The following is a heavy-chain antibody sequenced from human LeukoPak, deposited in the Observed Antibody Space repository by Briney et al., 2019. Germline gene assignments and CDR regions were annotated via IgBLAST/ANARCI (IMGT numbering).Heavy chain of an antibody. J-gene: IGHJ3*02. CDR3: AKGGVVHAFNI. V-gene: IGHV3-48*01. CDR2: ISSSSSTI. CDR1: GFIFSGYN. Sequence: GGSLRLSCAASGFIFSGYNMNWVRQAPGKGLEWVSYISSSSSTIYYADSVKGRFTISRDNAKNSLYLHMNSLRAEDTAVYYCAKGGVVHAFNIWGQGTMVTVSS. D-gene: IGHD2-15*01.